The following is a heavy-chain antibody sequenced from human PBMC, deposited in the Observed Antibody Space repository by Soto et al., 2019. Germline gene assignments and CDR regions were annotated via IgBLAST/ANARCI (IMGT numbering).Heavy chain of an antibody. D-gene: IGHD7-27*01. J-gene: IGHJ4*02. Sequence: QMQLQESGPGLVKPSETLSLTCNVSGGSVSSVKYFWSWIRQPPGKGLEWIAYIYNNGNTNYNPSLKSQATISVDTSKNQCSLKLTSVTAADSAVYFCARTVMPVGNLAAFDHWGQGVLVTVSS. V-gene: IGHV4-61*01. CDR1: GGSVSSVKYF. CDR2: IYNNGNT. CDR3: ARTVMPVGNLAAFDH.